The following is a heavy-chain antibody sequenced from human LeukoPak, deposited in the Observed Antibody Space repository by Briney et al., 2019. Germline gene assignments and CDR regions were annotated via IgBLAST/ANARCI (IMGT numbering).Heavy chain of an antibody. CDR1: GGSFSGYY. Sequence: PSETLSLTCAVYGGSFSGYYWSWIRQPPGKGLEWIGEINHSGSTNYNPSFKSRVTISVDTSKNQFSLKLSSVTAADTAVYYCAREVEEYYYDSSGYPHRPYYFDYWGQGTLVTVSS. CDR2: INHSGST. V-gene: IGHV4-34*01. J-gene: IGHJ4*02. CDR3: AREVEEYYYDSSGYPHRPYYFDY. D-gene: IGHD3-22*01.